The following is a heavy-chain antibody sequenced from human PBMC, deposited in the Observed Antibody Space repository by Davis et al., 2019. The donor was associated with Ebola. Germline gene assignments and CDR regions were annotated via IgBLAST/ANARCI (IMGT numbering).Heavy chain of an antibody. CDR2: INHSGST. V-gene: IGHV4-34*01. CDR1: GGSFSGYY. D-gene: IGHD1-26*01. Sequence: MPSETLSLTCAVYGGSFSGYYWSWIRQPPGKGLEWIGEINHSGSTNYNPSLKSRVTISVDTSKNQFSLKMSSVTAADTAVYYCARAVGAITSWFDPWGQGTLVTVSS. J-gene: IGHJ5*02. CDR3: ARAVGAITSWFDP.